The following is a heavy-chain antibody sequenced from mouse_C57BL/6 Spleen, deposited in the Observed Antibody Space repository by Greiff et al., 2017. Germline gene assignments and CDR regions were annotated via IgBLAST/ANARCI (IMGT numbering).Heavy chain of an antibody. V-gene: IGHV1-61*01. Sequence: QVQLKQPGAELVRPGSSVKLSCKASGYTFTSYWMDWVKQRPGQGLEWIGNIYPSDSETHYTQKFKDKATLTVDKSSSTAYMQLTSLTSEDTAVYYCSRYRARSYSCDDWCQGATLTVSS. J-gene: IGHJ2*01. CDR3: SRYRARSYSCDD. CDR1: GYTFTSYW. CDR2: IYPSDSET. D-gene: IGHD2-12*01.